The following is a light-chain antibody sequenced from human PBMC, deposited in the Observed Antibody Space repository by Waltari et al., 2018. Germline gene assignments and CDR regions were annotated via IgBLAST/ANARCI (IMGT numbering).Light chain of an antibody. V-gene: IGLV2-11*01. CDR3: YSYAGSHE. J-gene: IGLJ2*01. Sequence: QSALTQPRSVSGSPGQSVTVSCTGTSSAIGDFDCVSWYQHHPGKAPKLLIYDVIKRPSGVPVRFSASKSGNTASLTISGLQAEDEADYYCYSYAGSHEFGGGTKLTVL. CDR2: DVI. CDR1: SSAIGDFDC.